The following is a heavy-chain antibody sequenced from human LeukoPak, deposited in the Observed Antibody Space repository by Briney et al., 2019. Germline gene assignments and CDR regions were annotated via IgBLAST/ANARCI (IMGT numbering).Heavy chain of an antibody. CDR1: AFTVSSFA. Sequence: GRSLSPSWAASAFTVSSFAIHWARHSLGKGLEWVAFKSKDGLNKYYTDSVKDRFSISRDNSKNTMYMQMNSMRAEDTAVYYCVKAKGYSYGYYFACWGQGTLVTVSS. CDR3: VKAKGYSYGYYFAC. J-gene: IGHJ4*02. CDR2: KSKDGLNK. D-gene: IGHD5-18*01. V-gene: IGHV3-30*18.